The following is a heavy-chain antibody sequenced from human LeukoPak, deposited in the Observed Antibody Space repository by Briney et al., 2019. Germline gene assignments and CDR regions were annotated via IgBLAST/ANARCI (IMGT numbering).Heavy chain of an antibody. J-gene: IGHJ4*02. D-gene: IGHD6-13*01. CDR3: ATPLGGPISIAAAPGFDY. CDR2: INPNSGGT. Sequence: ASVKVSCKASGYTFTGYYMHWVRQAPGQGLEWMGWINPNSGGTNYAQKFQGRVTMTRDTSISTAYMELSRLRSDDTAVYYCATPLGGPISIAAAPGFDYWGQGTLVTVSS. V-gene: IGHV1-2*02. CDR1: GYTFTGYY.